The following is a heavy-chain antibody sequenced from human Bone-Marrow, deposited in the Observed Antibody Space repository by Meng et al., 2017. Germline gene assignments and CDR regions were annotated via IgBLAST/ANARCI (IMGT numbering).Heavy chain of an antibody. CDR3: ARASSGSGSYYKPFDY. J-gene: IGHJ4*02. CDR1: GGSISSSSYY. V-gene: IGHV4-39*07. CDR2: IYYSGST. D-gene: IGHD3-10*01. Sequence: SETLSLTCTVSGGSISSSSYYWGWIRQPPGKGLEWIGSIYYSGSTYYNPSLKSRVTISVDTSKNQFSLKLSSVTAADTAVYYCARASSGSGSYYKPFDYWGQGTLVTVSS.